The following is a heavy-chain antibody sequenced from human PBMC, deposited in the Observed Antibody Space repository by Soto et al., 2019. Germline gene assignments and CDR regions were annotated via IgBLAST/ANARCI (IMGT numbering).Heavy chain of an antibody. CDR1: GGTFSSYR. Sequence: SVKVSCKASGGTFSSYRINWVRQAPGQGLEWVGGIVPIYRTADYAQKFQGRVTITADESARTSYMELRSLKSQDTAAYYCVRDSGAKLSSSWGQGTLVTVSS. CDR3: VRDSGAKLSSS. D-gene: IGHD6-13*01. CDR2: IVPIYRTA. J-gene: IGHJ4*02. V-gene: IGHV1-69*13.